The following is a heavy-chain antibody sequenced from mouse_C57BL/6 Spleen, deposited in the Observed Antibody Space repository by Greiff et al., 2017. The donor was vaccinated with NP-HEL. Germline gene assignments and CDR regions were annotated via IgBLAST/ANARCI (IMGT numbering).Heavy chain of an antibody. D-gene: IGHD1-1*01. J-gene: IGHJ4*01. CDR3: ARPITTVVEGYAMDY. CDR1: GYAFTNYL. V-gene: IGHV1-54*01. CDR2: INPGSGGT. Sequence: VQLVESGAELVRPGTSVKVSCKASGYAFTNYLIEWVKQRPGQGLEWIGVINPGSGGTNYNEKFKGKATLTADKSSSTAYMQLSSLTSEDSAVYFCARPITTVVEGYAMDYWGQGTSVTVSS.